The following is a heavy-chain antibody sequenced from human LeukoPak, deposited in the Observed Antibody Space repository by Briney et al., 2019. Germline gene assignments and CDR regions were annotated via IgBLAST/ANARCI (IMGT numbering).Heavy chain of an antibody. CDR1: GESFSGHY. Sequence: PSETLSLTCAVYGESFSGHYWTWIRQPPGRGLEWIGEINHSGSTTSNPSLNNRVTISVDTSKNQFSLRLTSVTAADTAVYYCARHVGATGIDYWGQGTLVTVSS. J-gene: IGHJ4*02. CDR2: INHSGST. V-gene: IGHV4-34*01. CDR3: ARHVGATGIDY. D-gene: IGHD1-26*01.